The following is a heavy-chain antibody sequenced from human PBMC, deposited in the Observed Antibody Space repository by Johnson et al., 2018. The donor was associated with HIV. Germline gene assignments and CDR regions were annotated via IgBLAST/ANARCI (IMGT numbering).Heavy chain of an antibody. D-gene: IGHD3-9*01. J-gene: IGHJ3*02. CDR2: ISGSGGST. CDR1: GFTFSSYA. Sequence: VLLLESGGGLVQPGGSLRLSCAASGFTFSSYAMSWVRQAPGKGLEWVSAISGSGGSTYSADSVTGRFTISRDNSKNTLYLQMNSLRAEDTAVYYCARRLTTYYDILSPLGAFDIWGQGTMVTVSS. V-gene: IGHV3-23*01. CDR3: ARRLTTYYDILSPLGAFDI.